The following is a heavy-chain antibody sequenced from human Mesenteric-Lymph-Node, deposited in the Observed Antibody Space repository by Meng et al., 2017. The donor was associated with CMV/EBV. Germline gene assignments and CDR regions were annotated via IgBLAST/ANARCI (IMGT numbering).Heavy chain of an antibody. V-gene: IGHV4-34*01. CDR1: GGSFSGYY. Sequence: SETLSLTCAVYGGSFSGYYWSWIRQPPGKGLEWIGEINHSGSTNYNPSLKSRVTISVDTSKNQFSLKLSSVTAADTAVYYCARDGNFWSGYPYFDYWGQGTLVTVSS. CDR2: INHSGST. D-gene: IGHD3-3*01. J-gene: IGHJ4*02. CDR3: ARDGNFWSGYPYFDY.